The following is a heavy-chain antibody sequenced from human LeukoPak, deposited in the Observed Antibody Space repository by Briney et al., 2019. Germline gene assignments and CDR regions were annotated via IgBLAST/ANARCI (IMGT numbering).Heavy chain of an antibody. CDR1: GFTFSSYW. J-gene: IGHJ4*02. CDR2: INSDGRIT. Sequence: GSLRLSRAASGFTFSSYWMHWVRQAPGKGLVWVSRINSDGRITSYADSVKGRFTISRDNAKNTLYLQMNNLRAEDTAVYYCARDFNIRTPYYFDCWGQGTLVTVSS. D-gene: IGHD2/OR15-2a*01. V-gene: IGHV3-74*01. CDR3: ARDFNIRTPYYFDC.